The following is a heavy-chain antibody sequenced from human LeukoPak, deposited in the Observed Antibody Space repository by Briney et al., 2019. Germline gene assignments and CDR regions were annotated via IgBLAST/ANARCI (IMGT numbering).Heavy chain of an antibody. V-gene: IGHV4-30-4*01. CDR2: IYYSGST. CDR3: ARDAADYDILTGPDP. J-gene: IGHJ5*02. Sequence: PSETLSLTCTVSGGSISSGDYYWSWIRQPPGKGLEWIGYIYYSGSTYYNPSLKSRVTISVDTSKNQFSLKLSSVTAADTAVYYCARDAADYDILTGPDPWGQGTLVTVSS. D-gene: IGHD3-9*01. CDR1: GGSISSGDYY.